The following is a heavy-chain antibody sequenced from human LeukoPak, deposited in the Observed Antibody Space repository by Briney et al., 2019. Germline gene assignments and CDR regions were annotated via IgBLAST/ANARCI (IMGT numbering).Heavy chain of an antibody. J-gene: IGHJ4*02. D-gene: IGHD2-21*01. CDR3: AKGCDITCYSDFDY. CDR2: ISGSGGST. Sequence: SGGSLRLSCAASGFTFSSYAMAWVRQAPGKGLEWVSTISGSGGSTYYVDSVKGRFTISRDNSKNTLFLQMNSLRAEDTAIYFCAKGCDITCYSDFDYWGQGALVTVSS. CDR1: GFTFSSYA. V-gene: IGHV3-23*01.